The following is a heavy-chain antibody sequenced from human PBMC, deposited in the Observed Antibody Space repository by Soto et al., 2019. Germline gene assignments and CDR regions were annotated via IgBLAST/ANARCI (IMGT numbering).Heavy chain of an antibody. J-gene: IGHJ4*02. D-gene: IGHD3-22*01. V-gene: IGHV1-2*02. CDR2: INPNSGGT. CDR3: ARVRGEYYYDSSGYLFDY. CDR1: GYTFTGYY. Sequence: ASVKVSCKASGYTFTGYYMHWVRQAPGQGLEWMGWINPNSGGTNYAQKFQGRVTITADESTSTAYMELSSLRSEDTAVYYCARVRGEYYYDSSGYLFDYWGQGTLVTVSS.